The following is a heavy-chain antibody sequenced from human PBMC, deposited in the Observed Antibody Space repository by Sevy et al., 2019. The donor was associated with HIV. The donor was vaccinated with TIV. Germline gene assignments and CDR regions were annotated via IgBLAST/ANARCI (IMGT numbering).Heavy chain of an antibody. CDR1: GGSISSGGYY. J-gene: IGHJ6*03. CDR2: IYYSGST. CDR3: ARDRGYSYGYCSGGSCSPGYYYMDV. Sequence: SETLSLTCTVSGGSISSGGYYWSWIRQHPGKGLEWIGYIYYSGSTYYHPSLKSRVTISVDTSKNQFSLKLSSVTAADTAVYYCARDRGYSYGYCSGGSCSPGYYYMDVWGKGTTVTVSS. V-gene: IGHV4-31*03. D-gene: IGHD2-15*01.